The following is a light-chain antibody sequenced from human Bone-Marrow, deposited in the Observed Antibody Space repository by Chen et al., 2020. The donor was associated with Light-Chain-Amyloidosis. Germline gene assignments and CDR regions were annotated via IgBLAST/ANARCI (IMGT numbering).Light chain of an antibody. CDR1: NIGSTS. Sequence: SYVLTQPSSVSVASGQTATIACGGNNIGSTSVHWYQQTPGQAPLLVVYDDSDRPSGIPERLSGSNSGNTATLTLSRVEAGDEADYYCQVWDRSSDRPVFGGGTKLTVL. CDR2: DDS. CDR3: QVWDRSSDRPV. J-gene: IGLJ3*02. V-gene: IGLV3-21*02.